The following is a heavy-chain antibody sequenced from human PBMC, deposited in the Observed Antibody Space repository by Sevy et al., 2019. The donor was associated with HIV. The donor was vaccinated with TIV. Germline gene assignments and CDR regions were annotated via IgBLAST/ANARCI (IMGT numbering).Heavy chain of an antibody. D-gene: IGHD3-22*01. V-gene: IGHV4-59*01. CDR1: GGSISSYY. J-gene: IGHJ6*03. Sequence: SETLSLTCTVSGGSISSYYWSWIRQPPGKGLEWIGYIYYSGSTNYNPSLKSRVTISVDTSKNQFSLKLSSVTAADTAVYYCARSYYYDSSGYYPDYYYYMDVWGKGTTVTVSS. CDR2: IYYSGST. CDR3: ARSYYYDSSGYYPDYYYYMDV.